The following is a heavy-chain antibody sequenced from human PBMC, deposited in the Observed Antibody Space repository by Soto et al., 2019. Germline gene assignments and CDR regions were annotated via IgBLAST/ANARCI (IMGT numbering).Heavy chain of an antibody. CDR1: CYSISSGSY. D-gene: IGHD6-19*01. CDR2: IYHGGTT. Sequence: PSETLSLTCTVSCYSISSGSYWAWIRQPPGKGPEWIASIYHGGTTFYNPSLKSRITISVDTSNNQFSLKLTSVTAADTAVYYCARVHVMVVAGSTFDYRGHGTLVTVSS. CDR3: ARVHVMVVAGSTFDY. V-gene: IGHV4-38-2*02. J-gene: IGHJ4*01.